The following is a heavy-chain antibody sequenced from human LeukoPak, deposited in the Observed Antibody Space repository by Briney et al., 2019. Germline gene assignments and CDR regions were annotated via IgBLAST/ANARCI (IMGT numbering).Heavy chain of an antibody. CDR2: IYYSGST. V-gene: IGHV4-39*07. CDR3: ARSSLEAIVVVPAAIVGMDV. D-gene: IGHD2-2*01. CDR1: GGSISSSSYY. J-gene: IGHJ6*02. Sequence: PSETLSLTCTVSGGSISSSSYYWGWIRQPPGKGLEWIGSIYYSGSTYYNPSLKSRVTISVDTSKNQFSLKLSSVTAADTAVYYCARSSLEAIVVVPAAIVGMDVWGQGTTVTVSS.